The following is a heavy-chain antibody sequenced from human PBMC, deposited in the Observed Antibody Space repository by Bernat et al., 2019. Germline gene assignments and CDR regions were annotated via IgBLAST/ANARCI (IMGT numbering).Heavy chain of an antibody. CDR3: AKGRGSYYYGSGSFKYYYYYGMDV. D-gene: IGHD3-10*01. J-gene: IGHJ6*02. V-gene: IGHV3-23*01. CDR1: GFTFSSYA. CDR2: ISGSGGST. Sequence: EVQLLESGGGLVQPGGSLRLSCAASGFTFSSYAMSWVRQAPGKGLEWVSAISGSGGSTYSADSVKGRFTISRDNPKNTLYLQMNSLRAEDTAVYYCAKGRGSYYYGSGSFKYYYYYGMDVWGQGTTVTVSS.